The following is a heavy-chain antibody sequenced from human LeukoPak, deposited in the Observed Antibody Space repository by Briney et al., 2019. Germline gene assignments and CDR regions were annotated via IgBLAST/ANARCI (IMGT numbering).Heavy chain of an antibody. Sequence: ASVKVSCKASGYTFTAYYMHWVRQAPGQGLEWMGWINPNTGGTNYAQKFQGRVTMTRATSISTAYMVLSSLTSDDTAVYYCARDDSFQFDSWGQGTLVTVSS. CDR2: INPNTGGT. V-gene: IGHV1-2*02. CDR3: ARDDSFQFDS. CDR1: GYTFTAYY. D-gene: IGHD5-18*01. J-gene: IGHJ4*02.